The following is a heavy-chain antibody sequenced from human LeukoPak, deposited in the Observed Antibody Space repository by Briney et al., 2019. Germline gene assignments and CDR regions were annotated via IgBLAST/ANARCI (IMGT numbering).Heavy chain of an antibody. Sequence: SQTLSLTYAISGDSVSSNSAAWNWIRQSPSRGLEWLGRTYYRSKWYNDYAVSVKSRITINPDTSKNQFSLQLNSVTPEDTAVYYCAREVDIVGATSSALDYWGQGTLVTVSS. CDR1: GDSVSSNSAA. D-gene: IGHD1-26*01. J-gene: IGHJ4*02. V-gene: IGHV6-1*01. CDR2: TYYRSKWYN. CDR3: AREVDIVGATSSALDY.